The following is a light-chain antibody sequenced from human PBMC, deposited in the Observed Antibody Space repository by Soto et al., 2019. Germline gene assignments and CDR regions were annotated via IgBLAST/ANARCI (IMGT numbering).Light chain of an antibody. Sequence: EIVLTQSPGTLSLSPGARAPLSCRARQSLSSGYLAWYQQRPGQAPRLLIYGASSRATGIPDRFSGSGSGTDFTLSISRMEPEDFAVYYCQMYGSSPPWTFGQGTKVDIK. CDR2: GAS. CDR3: QMYGSSPPWT. J-gene: IGKJ1*01. CDR1: QSLSSGY. V-gene: IGKV3-20*01.